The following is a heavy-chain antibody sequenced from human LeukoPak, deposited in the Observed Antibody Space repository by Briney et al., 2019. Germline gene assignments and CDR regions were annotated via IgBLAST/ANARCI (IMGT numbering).Heavy chain of an antibody. D-gene: IGHD3/OR15-3a*01. J-gene: IGHJ5*02. CDR3: ARSSPESFYDFQSNWFDP. Sequence: AAVTVSCKASGYTFTCYYIHWVGQAPRQGLEWMGWINPKSGGINYAQKFRGRGTMTRDTSINTVYMELSRLSSDDTAIYYCARSSPESFYDFQSNWFDPWGQGTLVTVSS. V-gene: IGHV1-2*02. CDR2: INPKSGGI. CDR1: GYTFTCYY.